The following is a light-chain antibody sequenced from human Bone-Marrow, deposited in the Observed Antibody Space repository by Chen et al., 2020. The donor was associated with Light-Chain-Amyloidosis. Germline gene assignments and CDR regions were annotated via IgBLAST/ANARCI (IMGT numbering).Light chain of an antibody. CDR1: SGSVSTNYY. J-gene: IGLJ3*02. CDR2: STN. Sequence: QTVVTQEPSFLVSPGGTVPLTCGLSSGSVSTNYYPAWYQQTPGQAPRTLIYSTNTRSSGVPDRFSGSILGNKAALTITGAQADDESDYYCVLYVGSGIWVFGGGTKLTVL. V-gene: IGLV8-61*01. CDR3: VLYVGSGIWV.